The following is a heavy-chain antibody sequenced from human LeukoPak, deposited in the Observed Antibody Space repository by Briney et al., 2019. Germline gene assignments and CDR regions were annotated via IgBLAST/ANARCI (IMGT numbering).Heavy chain of an antibody. J-gene: IGHJ4*02. CDR3: ARDLPRRIAAAGTIDY. Sequence: GGSLRLSCAASGFTFSSYSMNCVRQAPGKGLEWVSSISSSSSYIYYADSVKGRFTISRDNAKNSLYLQMNSLRAEDTAVYYCARDLPRRIAAAGTIDYWGQGTLVTVSS. V-gene: IGHV3-21*01. CDR1: GFTFSSYS. D-gene: IGHD6-13*01. CDR2: ISSSSSYI.